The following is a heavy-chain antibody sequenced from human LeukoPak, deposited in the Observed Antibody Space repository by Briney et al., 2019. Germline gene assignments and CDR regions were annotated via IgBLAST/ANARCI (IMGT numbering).Heavy chain of an antibody. D-gene: IGHD4-11*01. V-gene: IGHV3-23*01. CDR3: AKERRPTTVVTYPSD. CDR2: LSGSGSNT. CDR1: GFTFSSYA. J-gene: IGHJ4*02. Sequence: PGGSLRLSCAASGFTFSSYAMSWVRQAPGKGLEWVSALSGSGSNTYYADSVKGRFTISRDNSKNTLYLQMNSLRAEDTAVYYCAKERRPTTVVTYPSDWGQGTLVTVSS.